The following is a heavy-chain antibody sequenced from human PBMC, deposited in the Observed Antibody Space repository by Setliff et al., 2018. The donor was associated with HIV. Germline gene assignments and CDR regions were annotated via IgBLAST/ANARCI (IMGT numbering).Heavy chain of an antibody. V-gene: IGHV4-39*07. J-gene: IGHJ4*02. CDR3: ARVFVDTAVLRVLEYYFDS. CDR2: MYYSGST. D-gene: IGHD5-18*01. Sequence: ETLSLTCTVSGGSISSSSYYWGWVRQPPGKGLEWIGSMYYSGSTYYTPSLKSRITISLDTSKNQFSLRMRSVTAADTAVYYCARVFVDTAVLRVLEYYFDSWGRGTLVTVS. CDR1: GGSISSSSYY.